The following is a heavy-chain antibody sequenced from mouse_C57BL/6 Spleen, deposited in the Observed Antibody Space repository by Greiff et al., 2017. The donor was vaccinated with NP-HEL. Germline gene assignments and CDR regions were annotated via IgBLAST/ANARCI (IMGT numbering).Heavy chain of an antibody. CDR3: ARNYYGSPYAMDY. D-gene: IGHD1-1*01. J-gene: IGHJ4*01. Sequence: QVQLQQPGAELVKPGASVKMSCKASGYTFTSYWITWVKQRPGQGLEWIGDIYPGSGSTNYNEKFKSKATLTVDTSSSTAYMQLSSLTSEDSAVYYSARNYYGSPYAMDYWGQGTSVTVSS. CDR1: GYTFTSYW. V-gene: IGHV1-55*01. CDR2: IYPGSGST.